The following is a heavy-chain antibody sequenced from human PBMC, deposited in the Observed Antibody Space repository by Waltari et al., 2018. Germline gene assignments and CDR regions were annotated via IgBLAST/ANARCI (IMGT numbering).Heavy chain of an antibody. D-gene: IGHD3-22*01. CDR3: ARDYCDRTNCHGMDV. V-gene: IGHV3-30*04. CDR2: ISYNGRNI. CDR1: EFTFSSYA. J-gene: IGHJ6*02. Sequence: QVQLVESGGGVFQPGRSLRLPCEASEFTFSSYAMHWVRQAPGKGLEWVAVISYNGRNIYYVDSVKGRFTISRDNSKKTLYMQMNSLRAEDTAVYYCARDYCDRTNCHGMDVWGQGTTVTVSS.